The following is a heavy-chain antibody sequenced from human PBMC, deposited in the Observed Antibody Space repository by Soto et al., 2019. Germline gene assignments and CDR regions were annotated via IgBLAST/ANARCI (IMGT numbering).Heavy chain of an antibody. CDR1: GYNFTTYW. J-gene: IGHJ5*02. D-gene: IGHD2-15*01. CDR2: IYPGDSDT. Sequence: GESLKISCRGSGYNFTTYWIAWVRQMPGKGLEWMGIIYPGDSDTRYSPSFEGQVTISADKSIRTVYLQWNNLKASDTAMYFCTRRSVAATYDWFDPWGQGTLVTVSS. CDR3: TRRSVAATYDWFDP. V-gene: IGHV5-51*01.